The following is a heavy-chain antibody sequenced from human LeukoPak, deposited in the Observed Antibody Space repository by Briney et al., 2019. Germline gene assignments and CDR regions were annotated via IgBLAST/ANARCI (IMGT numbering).Heavy chain of an antibody. CDR3: ARGETEETGTRPDAFDI. CDR2: INPNSGDT. V-gene: IGHV1-2*02. D-gene: IGHD6-13*01. J-gene: IGHJ3*02. Sequence: ASMKVSCKASGCTFTGYYMHWVRQAPGQGLEWMGWINPNSGDTKYAQKFQGRVTMTRDTSISTAYMELTRLRSDDSAVYYCARGETEETGTRPDAFDIWGQGTMVTVSS. CDR1: GCTFTGYY.